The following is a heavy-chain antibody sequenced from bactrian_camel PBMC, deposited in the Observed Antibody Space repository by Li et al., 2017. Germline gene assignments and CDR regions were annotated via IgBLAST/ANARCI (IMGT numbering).Heavy chain of an antibody. CDR3: EQGVAYSGEWLGSNP. D-gene: IGHD6*01. CDR2: ISWSGDST. J-gene: IGHJ4*01. CDR1: GLAFALYH. Sequence: VQLVESGGGLVQPGGSLRLSCEVSGLAFALYHWTWVRQAPGKGLEWVSSISWSGDSTNYADSVKGRFTISRDNAKNTLYLELSTLKPEDTAMYYCEQGVAYSGEWLGSNPRGPGTQVTVS. V-gene: IGHV3-1*01.